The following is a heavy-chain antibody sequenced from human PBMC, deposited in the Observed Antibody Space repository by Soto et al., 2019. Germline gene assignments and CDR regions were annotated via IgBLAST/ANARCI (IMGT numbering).Heavy chain of an antibody. J-gene: IGHJ4*02. CDR2: IYPGDSDT. Sequence: PGEYLKISCKGSGYSFTSYWIGWVRQMPGKGLEWMGIIYPGDSDTRYSPSFQGQVTISADKSISTAYLQWSSLKASDTAMYYCARHTPPSFIAAAGYYFDYWGQGTLVTVSS. CDR1: GYSFTSYW. CDR3: ARHTPPSFIAAAGYYFDY. V-gene: IGHV5-51*01. D-gene: IGHD6-13*01.